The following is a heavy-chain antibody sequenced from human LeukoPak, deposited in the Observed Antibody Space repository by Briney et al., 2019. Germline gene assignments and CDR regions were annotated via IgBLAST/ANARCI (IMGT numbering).Heavy chain of an antibody. CDR1: GYTFTGYY. CDR3: ARGGGTLDGMDV. J-gene: IGHJ6*02. V-gene: IGHV1-2*02. D-gene: IGHD2-15*01. Sequence: GASVKVSCKASGYTFTGYYMHWVRQAPGQGLEWMGWINPNSGDTNYAQKFQGRVTMTRDTSISTAYMELSRMRSDDTAVYYCARGGGTLDGMDVWGQGTTVTVSS. CDR2: INPNSGDT.